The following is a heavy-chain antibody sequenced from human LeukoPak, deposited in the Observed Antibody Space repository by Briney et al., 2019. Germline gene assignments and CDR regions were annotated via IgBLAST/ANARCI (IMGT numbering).Heavy chain of an antibody. CDR2: MNPNSGIT. V-gene: IGHV1-8*03. CDR3: AREDFYDSGSNDY. D-gene: IGHD3-22*01. J-gene: IGHJ4*02. CDR1: GYTFTSYG. Sequence: ASVKVSCKASGYTFTSYGISWVRQAPGQGLEWMGWMNPNSGITAYAQKFQGRVTITRNTSISTAYMELSSLRSEDTAVYYCAREDFYDSGSNDYWGQGTLVTVSS.